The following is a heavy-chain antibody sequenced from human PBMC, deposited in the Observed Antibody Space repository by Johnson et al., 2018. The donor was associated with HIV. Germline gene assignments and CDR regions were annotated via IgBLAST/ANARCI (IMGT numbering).Heavy chain of an antibody. CDR1: GFTVSSNY. V-gene: IGHV3-66*01. J-gene: IGHJ3*02. CDR3: ARSSSGLDAFDI. D-gene: IGHD3-22*01. Sequence: VQLVESGGGLVQPGGSLRLSCAASGFTVSSNYMSWVRQAPGKGLEWVSVIYSGGSTYYADPVKGRFTISRDNAKNSLYLQMNSLRAEDTALYYCARSSSGLDAFDIWGQGTMVTVSS. CDR2: IYSGGST.